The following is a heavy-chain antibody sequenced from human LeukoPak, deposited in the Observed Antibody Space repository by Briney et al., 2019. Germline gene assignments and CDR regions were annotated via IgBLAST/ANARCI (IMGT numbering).Heavy chain of an antibody. CDR3: ARDLGIDYGSVDN. Sequence: GGSLRLSCAASGFTFNTYDMSWVRQAPGKGLEWVSAISDSGGSSFYADSVKGRFTISRDNARNSLSLQMNSLRAEDTAVYYCARDLGIDYGSVDNWGQGTLVTVSS. V-gene: IGHV3-23*01. J-gene: IGHJ4*02. CDR1: GFTFNTYD. CDR2: ISDSGGSS. D-gene: IGHD3-10*01.